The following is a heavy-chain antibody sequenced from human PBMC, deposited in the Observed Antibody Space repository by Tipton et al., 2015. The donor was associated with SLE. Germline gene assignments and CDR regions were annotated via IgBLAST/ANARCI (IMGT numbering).Heavy chain of an antibody. CDR3: AREDSSSWFDY. D-gene: IGHD6-13*01. CDR2: IYYSGST. Sequence: TLSLTCTVSGGSISSYYWSWIRQPPGKGLEWIGYIYYSGSTNYNPSLKSRVTIPVDTSKNQFSLKLNSVTAADTAVYYCAREDSSSWFDYWGQGTLVTVSS. CDR1: GGSISSYY. J-gene: IGHJ4*02. V-gene: IGHV4-59*01.